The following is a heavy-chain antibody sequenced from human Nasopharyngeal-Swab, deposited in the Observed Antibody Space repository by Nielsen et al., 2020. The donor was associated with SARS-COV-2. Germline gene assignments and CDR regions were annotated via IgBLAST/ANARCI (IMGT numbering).Heavy chain of an antibody. CDR2: IYYSGST. Sequence: SETLPLTCTVSGGSISSSSYYWSWIRQPPGKGLEWIGYIYYSGSTNYNPSLKSRVTISVDTSKNQFSLKLSSVTAADTAVYYCARLVPYYYYYMDVWGKGTTVTVSS. D-gene: IGHD3-10*01. CDR3: ARLVPYYYYYMDV. CDR1: GGSISSSSYY. V-gene: IGHV4-61*01. J-gene: IGHJ6*03.